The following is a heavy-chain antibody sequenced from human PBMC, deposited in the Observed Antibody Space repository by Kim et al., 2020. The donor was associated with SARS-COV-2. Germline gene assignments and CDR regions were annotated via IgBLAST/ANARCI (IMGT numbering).Heavy chain of an antibody. Sequence: VKGRFPISRDNSKNTLYLQMNSLRAEDTAVYYCAKGCVTMTETLDVAFDIWGQGTMVTVSS. CDR3: AKGCVTMTETLDVAFDI. V-gene: IGHV3-23*01. J-gene: IGHJ3*02. D-gene: IGHD3-22*01.